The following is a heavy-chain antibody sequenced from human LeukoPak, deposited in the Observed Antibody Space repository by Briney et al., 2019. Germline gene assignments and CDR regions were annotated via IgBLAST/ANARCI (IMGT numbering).Heavy chain of an antibody. J-gene: IGHJ4*02. CDR3: ARDRIVGALGGNDY. CDR2: ISAYNGNA. CDR1: GYTFTSYG. D-gene: IGHD1-26*01. V-gene: IGHV1-18*01. Sequence: ASVKVSCKASGYTFTSYGISWVRQAPGQGLEWMGWISAYNGNANYAQKLQGRVTMTTDTSTSTAYMELRSLRSDDTAVYYCARDRIVGALGGNDYWGQGTLVTVSS.